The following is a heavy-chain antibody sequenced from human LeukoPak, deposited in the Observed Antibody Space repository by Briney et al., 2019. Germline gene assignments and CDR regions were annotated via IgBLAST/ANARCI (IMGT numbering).Heavy chain of an antibody. CDR2: IYSGDDT. J-gene: IGHJ4*02. Sequence: GGSQRLSCAASGFSVGNNYVTWVRQPPGKGLEWVSVIYSGDDTYYADSVKGRFTISRDNSKNMLYLQMNSLRVEDTAVYYCTDAVAGWGQGTLVTVS. CDR3: TDAVAG. V-gene: IGHV3-53*05. CDR1: GFSVGNNY. D-gene: IGHD4-23*01.